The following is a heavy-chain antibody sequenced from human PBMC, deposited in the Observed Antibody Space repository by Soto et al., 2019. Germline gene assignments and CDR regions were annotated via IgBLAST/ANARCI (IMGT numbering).Heavy chain of an antibody. CDR2: IVVGSGNT. CDR3: AAPNDTPYYYYGMDV. V-gene: IGHV1-58*01. CDR1: GFTFTSSA. Sequence: EEEESTASVKVSCKASGFTFTSSAVQWVRQARGQRLEWIGWIVVGSGNTNYAQKFQERVTITRDMSTSTAYMELSSLRSEDTAVYYCAAPNDTPYYYYGMDVWGQGTTVTVSS. J-gene: IGHJ6*02. D-gene: IGHD2-8*01.